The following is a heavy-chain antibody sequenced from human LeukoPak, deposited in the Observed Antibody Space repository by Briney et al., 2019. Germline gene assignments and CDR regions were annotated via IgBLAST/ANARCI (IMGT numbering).Heavy chain of an antibody. CDR2: ISAYNGNT. Sequence: GASVMLSCKASGYTFTSYGISWVRQAPGQGLEWMGWISAYNGNTNFAQKLQGRITMTTDTSTSTAYMELSSLRSEDTAVYYCARRGGDTAMVTQHYYYYYYMDVWGKGTTVTVSS. CDR3: ARRGGDTAMVTQHYYYYYYMDV. V-gene: IGHV1-18*01. D-gene: IGHD5-18*01. J-gene: IGHJ6*03. CDR1: GYTFTSYG.